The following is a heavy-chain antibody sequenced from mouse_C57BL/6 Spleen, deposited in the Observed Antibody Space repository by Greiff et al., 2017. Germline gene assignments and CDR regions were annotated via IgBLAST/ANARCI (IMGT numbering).Heavy chain of an antibody. CDR3: ARVIITTVVADY. V-gene: IGHV3-6*01. CDR2: ISYDGSN. J-gene: IGHJ2*01. Sequence: VQLKESGPGLVKPSQSLSLTCSVTGYSITSGYYWNWIRQFPGNKLEWMGDISYDGSNNYNPSLKNRISITRDTSKNQFFLKLNSVTTEDTATYCCARVIITTVVADYWGQGTTLTVSS. CDR1: GYSITSGYY. D-gene: IGHD1-1*01.